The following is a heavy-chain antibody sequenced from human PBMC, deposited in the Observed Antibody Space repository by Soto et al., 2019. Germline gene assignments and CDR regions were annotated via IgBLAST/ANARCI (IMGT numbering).Heavy chain of an antibody. J-gene: IGHJ4*01. Sequence: EVQLVESGGGLVQPGGSLRLSCAASGFTFSNYYMHWVRQAPGKGLVWVSRVNSDESSTSYADSVKGRFTISRDNAKKTLYLQMNSLRAEDTAVYYCAREGDGTIGYYQDYWGHGTLVTVSS. V-gene: IGHV3-74*01. CDR1: GFTFSNYY. CDR3: AREGDGTIGYYQDY. CDR2: VNSDESST. D-gene: IGHD3-22*01.